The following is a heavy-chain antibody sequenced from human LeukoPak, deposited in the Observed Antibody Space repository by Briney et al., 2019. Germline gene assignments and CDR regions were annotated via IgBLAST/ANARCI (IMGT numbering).Heavy chain of an antibody. J-gene: IGHJ3*02. V-gene: IGHV4-34*01. CDR2: INHSGST. CDR3: ARGRTYIVVVPAAHRNKAFDI. D-gene: IGHD2-2*01. Sequence: SETPSLTCAVYGGSFSGYYWSWIRQPPGKGLEWIGEINHSGSTNYNPSLKSRVTISVDTSKNQFSLKLSSVTAADTAVYYCARGRTYIVVVPAAHRNKAFDIWGQGTMVTVSS. CDR1: GGSFSGYY.